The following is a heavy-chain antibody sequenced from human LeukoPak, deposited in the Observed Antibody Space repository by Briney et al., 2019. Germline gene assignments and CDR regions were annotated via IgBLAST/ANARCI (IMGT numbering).Heavy chain of an antibody. V-gene: IGHV3-30*02. Sequence: PGGSLRLSCVASGFTFNNFGMHWVRQAPGKGREWVAFIGYDGSNKYYADSVKGRFTISRDSSTKTLSLQMNSLRAEDTAVYFCAKDRTLFGSGWYVIDYWGQGTLVTVSS. CDR3: AKDRTLFGSGWYVIDY. D-gene: IGHD6-19*01. CDR2: IGYDGSNK. CDR1: GFTFNNFG. J-gene: IGHJ4*02.